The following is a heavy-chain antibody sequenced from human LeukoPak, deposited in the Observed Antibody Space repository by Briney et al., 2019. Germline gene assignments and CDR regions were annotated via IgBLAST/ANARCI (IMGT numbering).Heavy chain of an antibody. V-gene: IGHV1-46*01. J-gene: IGHJ6*03. D-gene: IGHD3-10*01. CDR3: ARGPRITMVRGGQWYYYMDV. CDR1: GYTFTGYY. Sequence: ASVTVSCKASGYTFTGYYMHWVRQAPGQGLEWMGLINPSGGSTNYAQKFQGRVTVTRDTSTSTVYMELSSLRSEDTAVYYCARGPRITMVRGGQWYYYMDVWGKGTAVTISS. CDR2: INPSGGST.